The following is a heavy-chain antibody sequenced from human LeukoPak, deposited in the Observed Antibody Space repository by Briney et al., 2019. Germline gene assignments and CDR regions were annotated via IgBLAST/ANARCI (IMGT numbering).Heavy chain of an antibody. CDR1: GFTFSSYA. Sequence: PGGSLRLSCAASGFTFSSYAMSWVRQAPGKGLEWVAVISNSGDTTYYADSVKGRFTISRDNSKNTLYLRMNSLRVEDTAVYYCASNWNLDYWARGTLVTVSS. D-gene: IGHD1-1*01. CDR3: ASNWNLDY. CDR2: ISNSGDTT. J-gene: IGHJ4*02. V-gene: IGHV3-23*01.